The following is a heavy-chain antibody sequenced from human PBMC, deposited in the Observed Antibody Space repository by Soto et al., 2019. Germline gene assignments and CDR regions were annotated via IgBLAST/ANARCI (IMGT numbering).Heavy chain of an antibody. D-gene: IGHD5-18*01. CDR2: INPSGGST. CDR1: GYTFTSYY. J-gene: IGHJ6*02. CDR3: ARIRGYSYPNGVYYYYYGMDV. V-gene: IGHV1-46*01. Sequence: ASVKVSCKASGYTFTSYYMHWVRQAPGQGLEWMGIINPSGGSTSYAQKFQGRVTTTRDTSTSTVYMELSSLRSEDTAVYYCARIRGYSYPNGVYYYYYGMDVWGQGTKVTVSS.